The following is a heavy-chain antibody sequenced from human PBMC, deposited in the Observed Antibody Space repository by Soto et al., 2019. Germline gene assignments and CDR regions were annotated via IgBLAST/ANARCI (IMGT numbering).Heavy chain of an antibody. CDR1: GYTFTSYA. D-gene: IGHD3-10*01. CDR3: ARDPRRTVGEFDP. J-gene: IGHJ5*02. V-gene: IGHV1-3*01. CDR2: INAGNGNT. Sequence: ASVKVSCKASGYTFTSYAMHWVRQAPGQRLEWMGWINAGNGNTKYSQKFQGRVTITRDTSASTAYMELSSLRSEDTAVYYCARDPRRTVGEFDPWGQGTLVTVSS.